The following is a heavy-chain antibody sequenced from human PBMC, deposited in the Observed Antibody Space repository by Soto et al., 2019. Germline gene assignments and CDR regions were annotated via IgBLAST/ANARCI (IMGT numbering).Heavy chain of an antibody. J-gene: IGHJ4*02. CDR1: GFTFSNAW. CDR3: TTGGYSDYDWRYYDYIWGSYRSRHPPYYFDY. V-gene: IGHV3-15*01. D-gene: IGHD3-16*02. CDR2: IKSKTDGGTT. Sequence: GGSLRLSCAASGFTFSNAWMSWVRQAPGKGLEWVGRIKSKTDGGTTDYAAPVKGRFTISRDDSKNTLYLQMKSLKTEDTAVYYCTTGGYSDYDWRYYDYIWGSYRSRHPPYYFDYWGQGTLVTVSS.